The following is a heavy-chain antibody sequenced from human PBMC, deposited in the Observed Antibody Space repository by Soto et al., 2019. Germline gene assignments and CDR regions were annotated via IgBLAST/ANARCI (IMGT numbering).Heavy chain of an antibody. D-gene: IGHD2-2*02. CDR1: GYTFTSYA. J-gene: IGHJ4*02. CDR3: ARSLQAVPAAIAY. Sequence: QVQLVQSGAEVKKPGASVKVSCKASGYTFTSYAMHWVRQAPGQRLEWMGWINAGNGNTKYSQKFQGRVTITRDTSASTAYMELSSLRSEDTAVYYCARSLQAVPAAIAYWGQGTLVTVSS. CDR2: INAGNGNT. V-gene: IGHV1-3*01.